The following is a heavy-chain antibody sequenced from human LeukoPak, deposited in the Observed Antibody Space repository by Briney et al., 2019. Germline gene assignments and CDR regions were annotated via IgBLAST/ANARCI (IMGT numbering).Heavy chain of an antibody. J-gene: IGHJ3*02. V-gene: IGHV4-59*01. Sequence: PSETLSLTCTVSGGSINNYYWSWIRQPPGKGLEWIGYIYYSGSTNYNPSLKSRVTISVDTSKNQFSLKLSSVTAADTAVYYCARCDILTGYYLVAFDIWGQGTMVTVSS. CDR3: ARCDILTGYYLVAFDI. CDR1: GGSINNYY. CDR2: IYYSGST. D-gene: IGHD3-9*01.